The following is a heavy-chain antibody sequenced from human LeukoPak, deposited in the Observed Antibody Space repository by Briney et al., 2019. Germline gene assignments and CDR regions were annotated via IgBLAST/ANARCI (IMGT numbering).Heavy chain of an antibody. CDR2: IKQDGSEK. V-gene: IGHV3-7*01. CDR1: GFTFSSYW. CDR3: ARDDTYYDFWSGLLPYYYYGMDV. J-gene: IGHJ6*02. Sequence: GSLRLSCAASGFTFSSYWMSWVRQAPGKGLEWVANIKQDGSEKYYVDSVKGRFTISRDNAKNSLYLQMNSLRAEDTAVYYCARDDTYYDFWSGLLPYYYYGMDVWGQGTTVTVSS. D-gene: IGHD3-3*01.